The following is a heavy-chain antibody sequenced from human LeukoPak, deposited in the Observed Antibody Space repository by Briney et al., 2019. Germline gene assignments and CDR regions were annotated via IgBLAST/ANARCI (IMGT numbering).Heavy chain of an antibody. Sequence: PGGSLRLSCAASGFTFSSYWMHWVRQAPGKGLVWVSRINSDGSSTRYADSEKGRFTISRDNAKNTLYLQMNSLRAEDTAVYYCAKGGETYYDFLDWGQGTLVTVSS. J-gene: IGHJ4*02. CDR2: INSDGSST. CDR1: GFTFSSYW. CDR3: AKGGETYYDFLD. D-gene: IGHD3-3*01. V-gene: IGHV3-74*01.